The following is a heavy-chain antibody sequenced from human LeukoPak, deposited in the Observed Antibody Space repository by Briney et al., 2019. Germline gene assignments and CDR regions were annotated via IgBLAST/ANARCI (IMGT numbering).Heavy chain of an antibody. D-gene: IGHD3-22*01. V-gene: IGHV3-30*04. CDR1: GFTFSSYA. CDR3: ARDENDSSGYYHD. CDR2: ISYDGSNK. J-gene: IGHJ4*02. Sequence: GRSLRLSCAASGFTFSSYAMHWVRQAPGKGLEWVAVISYDGSNKYYADSVKGRFIISRDNSKNTLYLQMNSLRAEDTAVYYCARDENDSSGYYHDWGQGTLVTVSS.